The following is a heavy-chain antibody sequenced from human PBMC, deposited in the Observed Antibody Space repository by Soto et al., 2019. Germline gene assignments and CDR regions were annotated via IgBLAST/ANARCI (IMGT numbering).Heavy chain of an antibody. Sequence: ASVKVSCKASGYTFTSYDINWVRQATGQGLEWMGWMNPNSGNTGYAQKFQGRVTMTRNTSISTAYMELSSLRSEDTAVYYCATYDILTGYGAFDIWRQGTMVTVSS. V-gene: IGHV1-8*01. J-gene: IGHJ3*02. CDR1: GYTFTSYD. CDR3: ATYDILTGYGAFDI. D-gene: IGHD3-9*01. CDR2: MNPNSGNT.